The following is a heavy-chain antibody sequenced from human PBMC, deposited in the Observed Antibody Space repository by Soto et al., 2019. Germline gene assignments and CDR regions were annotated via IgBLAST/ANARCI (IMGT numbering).Heavy chain of an antibody. CDR2: IDPSDSYT. D-gene: IGHD2-2*02. CDR3: ARQLVVPAAISGYYYYGMDV. CDR1: GYSFTSYW. J-gene: IGHJ6*02. V-gene: IGHV5-10-1*01. Sequence: GESLKISCKGSGYSFTSYWISWVRQMPGKGLEWMGRIDPSDSYTNYSPSFQGHVTISADKSISTAYLQWSSLKASDTAMYYCARQLVVPAAISGYYYYGMDVWGQGTTVTVSS.